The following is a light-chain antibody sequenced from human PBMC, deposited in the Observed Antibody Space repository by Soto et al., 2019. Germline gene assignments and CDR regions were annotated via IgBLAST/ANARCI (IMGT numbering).Light chain of an antibody. CDR1: SNDVGGYNY. V-gene: IGLV2-8*01. CDR3: QSYDSRLRAWV. J-gene: IGLJ1*01. CDR2: EVT. Sequence: QSALTQPPSASGSPGQSVTISCTGTSNDVGGYNYVSWYQQHPGKAPKLIIYEVTKRPSGVPDRFSGSKSGNTASLTVSGLQAEDEADYYCQSYDSRLRAWVFGTGTKLTVL.